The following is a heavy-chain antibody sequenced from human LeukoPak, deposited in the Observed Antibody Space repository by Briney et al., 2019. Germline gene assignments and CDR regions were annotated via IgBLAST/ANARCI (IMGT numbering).Heavy chain of an antibody. J-gene: IGHJ4*02. D-gene: IGHD2-2*01. Sequence: GESLKISCKGSGYSFTSYWIGWVRQMPGKGLEWMGIIYPGDSDTRYSPSFQGQVTISADKSISTAYLQWSSLKASDTAMYYCARLSSRYCSSTSCYGQPIDYWGQGNLVTVSS. CDR1: GYSFTSYW. CDR3: ARLSSRYCSSTSCYGQPIDY. V-gene: IGHV5-51*01. CDR2: IYPGDSDT.